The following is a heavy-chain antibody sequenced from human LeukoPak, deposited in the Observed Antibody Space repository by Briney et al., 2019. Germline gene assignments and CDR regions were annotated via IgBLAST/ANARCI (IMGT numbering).Heavy chain of an antibody. V-gene: IGHV1-46*01. CDR3: ASRGYSGYAVFDY. CDR1: GYTFTSYY. J-gene: IGHJ4*02. Sequence: ASVKVSCKASGYTFTSYYMHWVRQAPGQGLEWMGIINPSGGSTSYAQKFQGRVAMTRDTSTSTVYMELSSLRSEDTAVYYCASRGYSGYAVFDYWGQGTLVTVPS. D-gene: IGHD5-12*01. CDR2: INPSGGST.